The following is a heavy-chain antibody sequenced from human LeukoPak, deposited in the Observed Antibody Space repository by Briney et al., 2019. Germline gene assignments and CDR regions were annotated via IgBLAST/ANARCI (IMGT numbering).Heavy chain of an antibody. CDR1: GFTFSNYW. CDR2: INYSGST. J-gene: IGHJ4*02. CDR3: ARLRDYTNYVAY. D-gene: IGHD4-11*01. Sequence: GSLRLSCAASGFTFSNYWMTWVRQAPGKGLEWIGSINYSGSTYYNPSLKSRVTISVDTSKNQFSLKLSSVTAADTAVYYCARLRDYTNYVAYWGQGTLVTVSS. V-gene: IGHV4-39*01.